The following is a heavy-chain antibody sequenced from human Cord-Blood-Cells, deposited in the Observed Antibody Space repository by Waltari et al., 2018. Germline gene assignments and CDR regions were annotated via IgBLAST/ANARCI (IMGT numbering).Heavy chain of an antibody. D-gene: IGHD3-10*01. V-gene: IGHV4-39*01. Sequence: QLQLQESGPGLVKPSETLSLTCTVSGGSISSSSYYWGWIRQPPGKGLEWIGSNYYSGSTYYNPSLKSRVTISVDTSKNQFSLKLSSVTAADTAVYYCARLTYYYGSGSYYKGLFDYWGQGTLVTVSS. CDR2: NYYSGST. J-gene: IGHJ4*02. CDR1: GGSISSSSYY. CDR3: ARLTYYYGSGSYYKGLFDY.